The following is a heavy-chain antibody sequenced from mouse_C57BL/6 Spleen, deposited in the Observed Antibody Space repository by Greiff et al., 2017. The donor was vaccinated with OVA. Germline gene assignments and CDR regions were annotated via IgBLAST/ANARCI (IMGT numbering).Heavy chain of an antibody. CDR2: INPYNGGT. CDR1: GYTFTDYY. CDR3: ARENLYYFDY. V-gene: IGHV1-19*01. Sequence: EVQLQQSGPVLVKPGASVKMSCKASGYTFTDYYMNWVKQSHGKSLEWIGVINPYNGGTSYNQKFKGKATLTVDKSSSTAYMELNSLTSEDSAVYYCARENLYYFDYWGQGTTLTVSS. J-gene: IGHJ2*01.